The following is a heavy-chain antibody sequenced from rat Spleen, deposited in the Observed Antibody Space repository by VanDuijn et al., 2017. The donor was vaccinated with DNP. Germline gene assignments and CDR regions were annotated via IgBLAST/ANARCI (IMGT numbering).Heavy chain of an antibody. CDR3: ARDRPGAAASPYGLDA. J-gene: IGHJ4*01. D-gene: IGHD1-2*01. V-gene: IGHV2-27*01. CDR1: GFSLTSYH. Sequence: QVQLKESGPGLVQPSQTLSLTCTVSGFSLTSYHVHWVRQPPGKGLEWMGRIQSGGSTDYNSALKSRLSISRDTSKNQVFLKMTSLQSEDTGTYYCARDRPGAAASPYGLDAWGHGTSVTVSS. CDR2: IQSGGST.